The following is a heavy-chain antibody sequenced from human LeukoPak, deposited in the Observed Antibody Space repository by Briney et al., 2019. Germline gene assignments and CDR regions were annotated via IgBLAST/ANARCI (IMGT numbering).Heavy chain of an antibody. CDR2: IGSDVSFK. CDR1: GFAVSNSG. Sequence: GGSLRLSCAASGFAVSNSGMHWVRQAPGKGLEWVAFIGSDVSFKQYADSVKGRFTVSRDNAKNTLYLQMNSLRVEDTAVYYCATDRAWGGFDYWGLGALVTVSS. V-gene: IGHV3-30*02. J-gene: IGHJ4*02. D-gene: IGHD3-16*01. CDR3: ATDRAWGGFDY.